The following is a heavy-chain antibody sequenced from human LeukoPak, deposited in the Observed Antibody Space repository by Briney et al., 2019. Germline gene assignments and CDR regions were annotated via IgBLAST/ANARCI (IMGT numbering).Heavy chain of an antibody. Sequence: GGSLRLSCAASGFSFSRFGMHWVRQAPGKGLEWVAFIRYDGNEQSYADSVKGRAAISRDDSKDTLYLQMNNLRPEDTAVYYCAKHSTIRDCFYMDVWGTGTTVTVSS. CDR3: AKHSTIRDCFYMDV. CDR1: GFSFSRFG. CDR2: IRYDGNEQ. V-gene: IGHV3-30*02. D-gene: IGHD1-26*01. J-gene: IGHJ6*03.